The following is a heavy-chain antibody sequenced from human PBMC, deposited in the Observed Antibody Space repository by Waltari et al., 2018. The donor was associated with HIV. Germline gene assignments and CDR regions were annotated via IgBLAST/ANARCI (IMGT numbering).Heavy chain of an antibody. J-gene: IGHJ4*02. V-gene: IGHV3-21*04. D-gene: IGHD3-10*01. CDR2: IRRGNNEK. CDR1: GFEFRHYS. CDR3: VRDDPGYGPIDF. Sequence: DVYLVESGGGVVTTGGSIRLTCEAAGFEFRHYSLNWVRQSPMRGLEGVASIRRGNNEKNYLDSVRGRFVISSDNSESSVYLQMDSLREEDTATYFCVRDDPGYGPIDFWGQGTLVTV.